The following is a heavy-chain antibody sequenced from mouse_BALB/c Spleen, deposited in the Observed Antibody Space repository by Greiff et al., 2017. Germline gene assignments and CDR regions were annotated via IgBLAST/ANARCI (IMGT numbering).Heavy chain of an antibody. CDR3: AREGTRAMDY. CDR2: ISYSGST. CDR1: GYSITSDYA. Sequence: EVHLVESGPGLVKPSQSLSLTCTVTGYSITSDYAWNWIRQFPGNKLEWMGYISYSGSTSYNPSLKSRISITRDTSKNQFFLQLNSVTTEDTATYYCAREGTRAMDYWGQGTSVTVSS. D-gene: IGHD3-3*01. V-gene: IGHV3-2*02. J-gene: IGHJ4*01.